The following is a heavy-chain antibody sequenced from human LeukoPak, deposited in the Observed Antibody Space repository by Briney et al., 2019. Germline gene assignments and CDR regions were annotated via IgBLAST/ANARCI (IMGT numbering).Heavy chain of an antibody. CDR1: GFTFSTYG. J-gene: IGHJ5*02. CDR2: ISSDNSII. D-gene: IGHD3-16*01. CDR3: AREGDFDP. V-gene: IGHV3-48*01. Sequence: PGGSLRLSCAASGFTFSTYGMNWVRQAPGKGLEWISYISSDNSIIYYADSVKGRFTISRDNAKNSLYLQMNSLRAEDTAVYYCAREGDFDPWGQGTLVTVSS.